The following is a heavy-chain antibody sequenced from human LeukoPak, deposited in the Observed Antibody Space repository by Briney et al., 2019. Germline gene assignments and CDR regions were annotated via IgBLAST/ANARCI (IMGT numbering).Heavy chain of an antibody. D-gene: IGHD6-13*01. CDR2: ISAYNGNT. V-gene: IGHV1-18*01. CDR1: GYTFTSYG. CDR3: ARDWCSSSWYMEISYYYYGMDV. Sequence: ASVNVSCKASGYTFTSYGISWVRQAPGQGLEWMGWISAYNGNTNYAQKLQGRVTMTTDTSTSTAYMELRSLRSDDTAVYYCARDWCSSSWYMEISYYYYGMDVWGQGTTVTVSS. J-gene: IGHJ6*02.